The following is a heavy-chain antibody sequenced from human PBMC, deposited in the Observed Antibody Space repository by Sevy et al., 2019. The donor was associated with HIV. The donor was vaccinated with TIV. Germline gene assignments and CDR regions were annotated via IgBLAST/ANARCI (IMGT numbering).Heavy chain of an antibody. J-gene: IGHJ4*02. CDR3: VGIVAARFDY. CDR1: GSTFSNYY. Sequence: ASVKVSCKSSGSTFSNYYFHWVRQAHGQGLEWMGIIDPSGGSTKYAQKFLGRVTMTRDTSTSTVYMELSSLRSEDTAVYYCVGIVAARFDYWGQGTLVTVSS. D-gene: IGHD6-13*01. V-gene: IGHV1-46*01. CDR2: IDPSGGST.